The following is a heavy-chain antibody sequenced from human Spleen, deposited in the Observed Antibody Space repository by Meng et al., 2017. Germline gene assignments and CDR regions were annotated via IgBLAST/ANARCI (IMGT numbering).Heavy chain of an antibody. CDR2: ISYDGSNK. D-gene: IGHD2-15*01. CDR1: GFTFRVYG. V-gene: IGHV3-30*01. Sequence: GGSLRPSCEASGFTFRVYGMHWVRQAQGKGLEWVAVISYDGSNKYYADSVKGRFTISRDNSKNTLYLQMNSLRAEDTAVYYCARVGWVGAADDYWGQGTLVTVSS. CDR3: ARVGWVGAADDY. J-gene: IGHJ4*02.